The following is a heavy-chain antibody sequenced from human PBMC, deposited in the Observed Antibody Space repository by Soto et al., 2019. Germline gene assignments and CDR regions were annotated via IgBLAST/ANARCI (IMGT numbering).Heavy chain of an antibody. CDR1: GYSISSGYY. D-gene: IGHD3-10*01. Sequence: KPSETLSLTCAVSGYSISSGYYWGWIRQSPGKGLEWIGSMYRSGNTYYNPSLKSRVTISGDTSKNQFSLKLTSVTAADTAVYYCARSGDTMVRGVITFHYYGMDVWGQGTTLTVSS. V-gene: IGHV4-38-2*01. CDR2: MYRSGNT. CDR3: ARSGDTMVRGVITFHYYGMDV. J-gene: IGHJ6*02.